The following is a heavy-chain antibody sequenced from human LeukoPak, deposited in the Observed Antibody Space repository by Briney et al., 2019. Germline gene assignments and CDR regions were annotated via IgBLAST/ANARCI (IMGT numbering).Heavy chain of an antibody. CDR1: GFTFSTSW. J-gene: IGHJ1*01. CDR3: AKDPHGTALTPRYFQH. D-gene: IGHD5-18*01. CDR2: INTDGNTR. Sequence: GGSLRLSCATSGFTFSTSWMHWVRQAPGKGLVWVSRINTDGNTRDYADSVKGRFTISRDNAKNTLYLQMNSLRAEDTAVYYCAKDPHGTALTPRYFQHWGQGTLVTVSS. V-gene: IGHV3-74*01.